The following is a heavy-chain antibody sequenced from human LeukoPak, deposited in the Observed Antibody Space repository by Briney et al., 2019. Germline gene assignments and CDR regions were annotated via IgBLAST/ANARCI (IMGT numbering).Heavy chain of an antibody. V-gene: IGHV1-24*01. J-gene: IGHJ4*02. D-gene: IGHD6-13*01. Sequence: ASVKVSCKVSGYTLTELSMHWVRQAPGKGLEWMGGFDPEDGETIYAQKFQGRVTMTEDTSTDTAYMELSSLRSEDTAVYYCATLSSRMYYFDYWGQGTLVTVSS. CDR2: FDPEDGET. CDR3: ATLSSRMYYFDY. CDR1: GYTLTELS.